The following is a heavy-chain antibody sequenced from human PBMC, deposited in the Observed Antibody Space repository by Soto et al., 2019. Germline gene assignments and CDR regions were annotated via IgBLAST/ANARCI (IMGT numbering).Heavy chain of an antibody. V-gene: IGHV1-2*02. CDR1: GYTFSDYY. CDR2: INPNSGGT. J-gene: IGHJ4*02. CDR3: AREPATAKPEGVDF. D-gene: IGHD1-1*01. Sequence: ASVKVSCKASGYTFSDYYIHWLRQAPGQGLEWMGWINPNSGGTKYAPKFQGGVTMTRDTSITTAYMELSRLRSGDTAVYYCAREPATAKPEGVDFWGQGTLVTVSS.